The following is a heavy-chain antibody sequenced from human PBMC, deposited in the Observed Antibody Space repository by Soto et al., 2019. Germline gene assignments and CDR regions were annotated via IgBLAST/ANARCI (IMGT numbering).Heavy chain of an antibody. CDR1: GGSISSGGYY. CDR3: ARNSITIFGVVNRGNNWFDP. J-gene: IGHJ5*02. D-gene: IGHD3-3*01. Sequence: QVQLQESGPGLVKPSQTLSLTCTVSGGSISSGGYYWSWIRQHPGKGLEWIGYIYYSGSTYYNPSLKSRVSISVDTSKNQFSLKLSSVTAADTAVYYCARNSITIFGVVNRGNNWFDPWGQGTLVTVSS. V-gene: IGHV4-31*03. CDR2: IYYSGST.